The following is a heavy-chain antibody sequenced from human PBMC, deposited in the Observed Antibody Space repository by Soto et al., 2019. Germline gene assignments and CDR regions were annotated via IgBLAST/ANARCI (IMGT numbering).Heavy chain of an antibody. J-gene: IGHJ6*02. CDR1: GGSISSGDYY. CDR2: IYYSGST. CDR3: ARITIFGVAPYGMDV. D-gene: IGHD3-3*01. V-gene: IGHV4-30-4*01. Sequence: SETLSLTCTVSGGSISSGDYYWSWIRQPPGKGLEWIGYIYYSGSTYYNPSLKSRVTISVDTSKNQFSLKLSSVTAADTAVYYCARITIFGVAPYGMDVWGQGXTVTVYS.